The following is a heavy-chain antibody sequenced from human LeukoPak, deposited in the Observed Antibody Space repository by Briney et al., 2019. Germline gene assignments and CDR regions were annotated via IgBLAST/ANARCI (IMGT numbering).Heavy chain of an antibody. J-gene: IGHJ6*02. Sequence: GGSLRLSCAASGFTFSDYYMSWIRQAPGKGLEWVSYISGSGGTIYYADSVKGRFTISRDNAKNSLYLQMNSLRAEDTAVYYCARSAGDLRYYYYGMDVWGQGTAVTVSS. CDR3: ARSAGDLRYYYYGMDV. CDR2: ISGSGGTI. V-gene: IGHV3-11*01. D-gene: IGHD7-27*01. CDR1: GFTFSDYY.